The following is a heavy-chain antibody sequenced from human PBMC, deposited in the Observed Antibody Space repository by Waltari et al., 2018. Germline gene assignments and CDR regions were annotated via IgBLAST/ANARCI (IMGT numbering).Heavy chain of an antibody. D-gene: IGHD3-3*01. J-gene: IGHJ4*02. Sequence: QLQLQESGPGLVQPSETLSLTCTVSGGSISSSSYSWGWIRQPHGKGLEWIGSIYYSGGTNNNPDQRSRMTISVSTYKNQCSLKLSSVTAADTAVYYCARDLVTIFGGIFDYWGQGTLVTVSS. CDR1: GGSISSSSYS. V-gene: IGHV4-39*07. CDR3: ARDLVTIFGGIFDY. CDR2: IYYSGGT.